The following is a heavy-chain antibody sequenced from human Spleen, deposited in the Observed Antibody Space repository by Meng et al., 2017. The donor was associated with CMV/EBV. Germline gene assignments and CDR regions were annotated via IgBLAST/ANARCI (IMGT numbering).Heavy chain of an antibody. Sequence: VKVSCKASGYTFTGHYIHWVRQAPGQGLEWMGWINPNSGFTNYAQKFQGRVTITKDTSLTTTYMDVSRLTSDDTAMYYCARGSEDFVVEPPTVWSDFWGQGTLVTVSS. CDR1: GYTFTGHY. CDR3: ARGSEDFVVEPPTVWSDF. V-gene: IGHV1-2*02. J-gene: IGHJ4*02. CDR2: INPNSGFT. D-gene: IGHD2-15*01.